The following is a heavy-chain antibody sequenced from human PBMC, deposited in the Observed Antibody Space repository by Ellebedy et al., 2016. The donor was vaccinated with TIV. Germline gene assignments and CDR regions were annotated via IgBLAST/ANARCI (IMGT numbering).Heavy chain of an antibody. V-gene: IGHV1-8*01. J-gene: IGHJ6*02. CDR2: MNPNSGNT. D-gene: IGHD6-19*01. Sequence: ASVKVSCXASGYTFTSYDINWVRQATGQGLEWMGWMNPNSGNTGYAQKFQGRVTMTRNTSISTAYMELSSLRSEDTAVYYCARGESSSGWYAPMWGSYYKLRNYYYGMDVWGQGTTVTVSS. CDR1: GYTFTSYD. CDR3: ARGESSSGWYAPMWGSYYKLRNYYYGMDV.